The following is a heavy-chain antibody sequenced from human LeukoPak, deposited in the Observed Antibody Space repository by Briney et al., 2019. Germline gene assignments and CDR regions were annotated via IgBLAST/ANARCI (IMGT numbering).Heavy chain of an antibody. CDR2: IYHSGST. Sequence: SGTLSLTCAVSGGSISSSNWWSWVRQPPGKGLEWIGEIYHSGSTNYNPSLKSRVTISVDKSKNQFSLKLSSVTAADTAVYYCARRKRELLWFGKFDYWGQGTLVTVSS. CDR1: GGSISSSNW. CDR3: ARRKRELLWFGKFDY. J-gene: IGHJ4*02. D-gene: IGHD3-10*01. V-gene: IGHV4-4*02.